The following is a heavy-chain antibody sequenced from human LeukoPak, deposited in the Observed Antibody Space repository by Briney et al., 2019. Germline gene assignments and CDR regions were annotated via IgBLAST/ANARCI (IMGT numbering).Heavy chain of an antibody. D-gene: IGHD1-1*01. J-gene: IGHJ6*03. CDR1: GFTFSDYY. V-gene: IGHV3-11*06. Sequence: GGSLRLSCAASGFTFSDYYMSWIRQAPGKGLEWISSITSSSSYTFYADSVKGRFTISRDNAKNSLYLQMNSLRVEDTAIYYCARDPYNGAYSEGYYYYYMDVWGKGTTVTVSS. CDR3: ARDPYNGAYSEGYYYYYMDV. CDR2: ITSSSSYT.